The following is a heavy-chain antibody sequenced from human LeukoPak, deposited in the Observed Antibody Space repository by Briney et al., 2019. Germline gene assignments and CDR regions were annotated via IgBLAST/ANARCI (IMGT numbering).Heavy chain of an antibody. CDR2: LNPNSGAT. CDR1: GYTFTVNY. D-gene: IGHD3-10*01. V-gene: IGHV1-2*02. Sequence: ASVKVSCKPSGYTFTVNYLHWVRQAPGQGLEWMGWLNPNSGATNYAQKFQGRVTITADESTSTAYMELSSLRSEDTAVYYCARAPARVRGVIITINWFDPWGQGTLVTVSS. J-gene: IGHJ5*02. CDR3: ARAPARVRGVIITINWFDP.